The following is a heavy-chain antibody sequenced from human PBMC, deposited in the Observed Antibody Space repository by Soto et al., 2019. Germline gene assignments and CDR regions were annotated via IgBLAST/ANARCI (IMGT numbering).Heavy chain of an antibody. V-gene: IGHV4-34*08. Sequence: SETMAITSAVYGGTFSGYDWSWIRKPPGKGLEWIGGVYYSGGAYYSPSLKSRVTVSVDTSKNQLSLRVNSVTAADTAVYYCLRVVEAATRHTDSDSWGQGILVTVSS. J-gene: IGHJ4*02. CDR2: VYYSGGA. D-gene: IGHD2-15*01. CDR1: GGTFSGYD. CDR3: LRVVEAATRHTDSDS.